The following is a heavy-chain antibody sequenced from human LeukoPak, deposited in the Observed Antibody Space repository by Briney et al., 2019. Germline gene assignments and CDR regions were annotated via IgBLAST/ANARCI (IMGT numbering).Heavy chain of an antibody. CDR2: IIPILGMA. CDR1: GGTFSSYA. J-gene: IGHJ4*02. V-gene: IGHV1-69*04. CDR3: ARDRLAGLSCSGGSCAQLHDY. Sequence: SVKVSCKASGGTFSSYAISWVRQAPGQGLEWMGRIIPILGMANYAQKFQGRVTITADKSTSTAYMELSSLRSEDTAVYYCARDRLAGLSCSGGSCAQLHDYWGQGTLVTVSS. D-gene: IGHD2-15*01.